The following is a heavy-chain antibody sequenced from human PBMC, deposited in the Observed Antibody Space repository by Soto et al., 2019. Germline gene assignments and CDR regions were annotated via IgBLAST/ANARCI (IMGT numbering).Heavy chain of an antibody. CDR1: GFTFSSYS. CDR2: ISSSSSTI. Sequence: GGSLSLSCAASGFTFSSYSMNWVRQAPGKGLEWVSYISSSSSTIYYADSVKGRFTISRDNAKNSLYLQMNSLRDEDTAVYYCARDYYDSSGYGFFGYWGQRTLVTVSS. J-gene: IGHJ4*02. CDR3: ARDYYDSSGYGFFGY. V-gene: IGHV3-48*02. D-gene: IGHD3-22*01.